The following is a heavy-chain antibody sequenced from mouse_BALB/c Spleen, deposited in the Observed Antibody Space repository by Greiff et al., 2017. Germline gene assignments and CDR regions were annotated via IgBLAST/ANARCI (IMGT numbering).Heavy chain of an antibody. D-gene: IGHD2-3*01. J-gene: IGHJ1*01. CDR3: ARWGWGWYFDV. CDR2: ISYSGST. Sequence: EVMLVESGPSLVKPSQTLSLTCSVTGDSITSCYWNWIRKFPGNKLEYMGYISYSGSTYYNPSLKSRISITRDTSKNQYYLQLNSVTTEDTATYYCARWGWGWYFDVWGAGTTVTVSS. V-gene: IGHV3-8*02. CDR1: GDSITSCY.